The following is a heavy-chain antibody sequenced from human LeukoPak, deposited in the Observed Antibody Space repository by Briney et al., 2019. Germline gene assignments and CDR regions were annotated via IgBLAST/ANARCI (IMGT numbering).Heavy chain of an antibody. CDR1: GFTFSNYA. V-gene: IGHV3-23*01. Sequence: GGSLRLSCAASGFTFSNYAMNWVRQAPGKGLEWVSGISGSGYSTYYADSVEGRFTVSRDISKNTMYLQMNSLRAEDTAVYFCAKDGVATVGYYFDSWGQGTLVTVPS. CDR3: AKDGVATVGYYFDS. D-gene: IGHD6-13*01. J-gene: IGHJ4*02. CDR2: ISGSGYST.